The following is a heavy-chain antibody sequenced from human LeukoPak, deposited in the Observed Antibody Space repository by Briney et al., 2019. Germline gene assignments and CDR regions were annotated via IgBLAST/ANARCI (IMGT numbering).Heavy chain of an antibody. Sequence: GASLKISCKGSGYSFSSYWINWVRQMLGKGLEWMGRIDPSDSYTNYSPSFQGHVTISTDKSFNTAYVQWSSLKASDTAMYYCAKSSGNNPLDYWGQGTLVTVSS. J-gene: IGHJ4*02. CDR1: GYSFSSYW. CDR2: IDPSDSYT. V-gene: IGHV5-10-1*01. CDR3: AKSSGNNPLDY. D-gene: IGHD1-14*01.